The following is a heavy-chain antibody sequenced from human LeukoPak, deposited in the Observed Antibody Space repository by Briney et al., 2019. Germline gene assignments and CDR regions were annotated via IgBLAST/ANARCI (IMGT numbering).Heavy chain of an antibody. J-gene: IGHJ3*02. Sequence: SETLSLTCTVSGVSITSTYWSWIRQPPGKGLEWIGYLYYSGITNYNPSLKSRVTISVDTSKNQFSLKLSSVTAADTAVFYCARLTGIANAFDIWGQGTMVTVSS. D-gene: IGHD6-13*01. V-gene: IGHV4-59*01. CDR1: GVSITSTY. CDR3: ARLTGIANAFDI. CDR2: LYYSGIT.